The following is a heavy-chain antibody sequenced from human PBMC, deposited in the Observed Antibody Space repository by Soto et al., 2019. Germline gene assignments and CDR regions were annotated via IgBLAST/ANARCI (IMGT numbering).Heavy chain of an antibody. V-gene: IGHV4-39*01. Sequence: LSLTCTVSGDSITSSSHYWGWIRQLPGKGLECIANIYYDGNTYYNPSLKSRVAISLDTSKNQFSLRLNSVTAADTAVYYCARLVYDSSGYRPGWGQG. CDR3: ARLVYDSSGYRPG. J-gene: IGHJ1*01. CDR2: IYYDGNT. D-gene: IGHD3-22*01. CDR1: GDSITSSSHY.